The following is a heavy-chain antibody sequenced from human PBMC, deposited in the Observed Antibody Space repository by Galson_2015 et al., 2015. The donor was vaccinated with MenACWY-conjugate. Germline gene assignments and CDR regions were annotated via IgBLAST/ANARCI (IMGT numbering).Heavy chain of an antibody. CDR1: GYTFNSYG. CDR3: ATPREGDGYNWGAFDI. D-gene: IGHD5-24*01. Sequence: SVKVSCKASGYTFNSYGISWVRQAPGQGLEWMGWISGYNGNTKYAQKLQGRVTMTTDTSTSTAYMELRSLRSDDTAVYYCATPREGDGYNWGAFDIWGQGTMVTVSS. V-gene: IGHV1-18*01. CDR2: ISGYNGNT. J-gene: IGHJ3*02.